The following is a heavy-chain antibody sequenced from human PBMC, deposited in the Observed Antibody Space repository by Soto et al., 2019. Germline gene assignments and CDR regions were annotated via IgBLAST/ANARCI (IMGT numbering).Heavy chain of an antibody. V-gene: IGHV3-30*18. Sequence: GGSLRLSCSASGFTFSSHGMHWIRQAPGKGPEWVAVLSFDGHHKYFADSVKGRFTISRDNSRSTLYLHMNSLRVEDTAVYYCEKDRLTDQFDSSGIDNWGQGTLVTVSS. CDR3: EKDRLTDQFDSSGIDN. CDR1: GFTFSSHG. J-gene: IGHJ4*02. CDR2: LSFDGHHK. D-gene: IGHD3-22*01.